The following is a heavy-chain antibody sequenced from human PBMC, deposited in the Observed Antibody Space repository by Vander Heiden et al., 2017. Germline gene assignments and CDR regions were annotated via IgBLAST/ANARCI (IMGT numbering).Heavy chain of an antibody. Sequence: QVQLVQSGAEVKKPGSSVKVSCKASGSTFSSYAISWVRQAPGQGLEWMGGIIPIFGTANYAQKFQGRVTITADESTSTAYMELSSLRSEDTAVYYCARVSSSSAYYYYGMDVWGQGTTVTVSS. CDR3: ARVSSSSAYYYYGMDV. CDR2: IIPIFGTA. J-gene: IGHJ6*02. V-gene: IGHV1-69*01. D-gene: IGHD6-6*01. CDR1: GSTFSSYA.